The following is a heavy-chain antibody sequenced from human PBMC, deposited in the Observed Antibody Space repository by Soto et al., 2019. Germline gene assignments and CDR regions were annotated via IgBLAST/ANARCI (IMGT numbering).Heavy chain of an antibody. CDR1: GYSFTSYW. Sequence: PGESLKISCEGSGYSFTSYWNGWVRQMPGKGLEWMGIIYPGDSDTRYSPSFQRQVIISADKSITTAYLQWSSLKASDTAMYYCARLAVHIFNCPLGAGPSSDYWGTGTLVTVSS. V-gene: IGHV5-51*02. CDR2: IYPGDSDT. CDR3: ARLAVHIFNCPLGAGPSSDY. D-gene: IGHD1-20*01. J-gene: IGHJ4*02.